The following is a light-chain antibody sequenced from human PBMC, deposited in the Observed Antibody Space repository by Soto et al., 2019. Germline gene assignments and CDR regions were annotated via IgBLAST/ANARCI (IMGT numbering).Light chain of an antibody. CDR3: QQSYSTPWT. CDR1: QSISSY. V-gene: IGKV1-39*01. CDR2: AAS. Sequence: DIQMTQSPSSLSASVGDRVTITCRASQSISSYLNWYQQKPGKAPKVLIYAASSLQSGVPSRFSGSGSGTDFTLTISSLQPEDFATYYCQQSYSTPWTFGQGIKVEIK. J-gene: IGKJ1*01.